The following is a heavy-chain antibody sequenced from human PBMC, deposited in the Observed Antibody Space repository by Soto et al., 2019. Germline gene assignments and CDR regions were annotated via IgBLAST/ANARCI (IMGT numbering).Heavy chain of an antibody. CDR3: ARERSFHGSGTALDS. V-gene: IGHV3-30-3*01. Sequence: QVQLVESGGGVVQPGRSLRLSCAASGFTFSSYAMHWVRQAPGKGLEWVAVISYDGSIKYYADAVKGRFTSSRDNSKTTLYLQMNRLRAEDTAVYYGARERSFHGSGTALDSWAQGTLVTFSS. CDR2: ISYDGSIK. J-gene: IGHJ4*02. CDR1: GFTFSSYA. D-gene: IGHD3-10*01.